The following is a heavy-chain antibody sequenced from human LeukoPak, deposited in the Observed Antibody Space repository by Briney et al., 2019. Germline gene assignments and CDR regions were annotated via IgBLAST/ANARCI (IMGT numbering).Heavy chain of an antibody. J-gene: IGHJ4*02. V-gene: IGHV4-61*01. Sequence: SETLSLTCTPSGGSLSGDNYYWSWIRQPPGKGLQWIAYISLSGSTNYNPSLKSRVTISLDTSKNRFSLRLTSVTPDDTAVYFCARGQTYSGRIFDYWGQGTLVTVSS. CDR3: ARGQTYSGRIFDY. CDR1: GGSLSGDNYY. D-gene: IGHD1-26*01. CDR2: ISLSGST.